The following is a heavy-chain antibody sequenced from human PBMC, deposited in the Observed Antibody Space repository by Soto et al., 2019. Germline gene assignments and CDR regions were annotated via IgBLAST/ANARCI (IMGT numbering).Heavy chain of an antibody. CDR2: IYHTGST. D-gene: IGHD2-15*01. V-gene: IGHV4-4*02. CDR3: ATLPPRIVVVVLPIPS. J-gene: IGHJ4*02. CDR1: GGSISSTTW. Sequence: QVQLQQSGPRLARPSGTLSLPCVVSGGSISSTTWWTWVRQTPGKGLEWIGEIYHTGSTKYNPSLKNRVTISLDKSNNHFSLNLKSVTAADTAVYYCATLPPRIVVVVLPIPSWGQGTLVTVSS.